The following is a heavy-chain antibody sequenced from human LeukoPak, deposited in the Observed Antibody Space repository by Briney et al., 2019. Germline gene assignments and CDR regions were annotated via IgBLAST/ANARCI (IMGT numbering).Heavy chain of an antibody. D-gene: IGHD6-13*01. J-gene: IGHJ4*02. CDR1: GFSVSGYW. V-gene: IGHV3-7*01. CDR2: IKQDGSEK. CDR3: AREWEGGIAAAGTRIEGDY. Sequence: GGSLRLSCAVSGFSVSGYWMTWVRQAPGKGLEWVANIKQDGSEKKYVDSVKGRFTISRDNAENSLFLQMNSLRVEDRAVYYCAREWEGGIAAAGTRIEGDYWGQGTLVAVSS.